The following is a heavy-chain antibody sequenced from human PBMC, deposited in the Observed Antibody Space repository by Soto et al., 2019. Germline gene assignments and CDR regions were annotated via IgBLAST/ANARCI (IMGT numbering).Heavy chain of an antibody. CDR1: GYTFTSYA. J-gene: IGHJ6*02. CDR3: ASGQWLGGYYYGMDV. D-gene: IGHD6-19*01. V-gene: IGHV1-3*01. Sequence: GASVKVSCKASGYTFTSYAMHWVRQAPGQRLEWMGWINAGNGNTKYSQKFQGRVTITRDTSASTAYMELSSLRSEDTAVYYRASGQWLGGYYYGMDVWGQGTTVTVSS. CDR2: INAGNGNT.